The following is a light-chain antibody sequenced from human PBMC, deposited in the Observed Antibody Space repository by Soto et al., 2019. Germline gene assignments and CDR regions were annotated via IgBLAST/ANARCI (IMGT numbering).Light chain of an antibody. Sequence: DIQMTQSPSSLSESVRARVTITCRASQSISSYLNWYQQKPGKAPKLLIYAASSLQSGVPSRFSGSGSGTDFTLTISSLQPEDFATYYCQQRYSTIRGTVGQGTKVDNK. CDR3: QQRYSTIRGT. V-gene: IGKV1-39*01. CDR1: QSISSY. J-gene: IGKJ1*01. CDR2: AAS.